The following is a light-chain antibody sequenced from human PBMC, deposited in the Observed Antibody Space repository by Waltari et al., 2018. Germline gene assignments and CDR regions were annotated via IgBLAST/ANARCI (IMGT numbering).Light chain of an antibody. CDR3: QQYDNYWT. V-gene: IGKV1-5*03. CDR2: RAS. Sequence: DIQMTQSPSTLSASVGDRDTITCRASQSITNWLAWYQQKPGKAPKLLIYRASNLESGVPSRFSGSGSGTEFTLTISSLQPDDFATYYCQQYDNYWTFGQGTKVEIK. CDR1: QSITNW. J-gene: IGKJ1*01.